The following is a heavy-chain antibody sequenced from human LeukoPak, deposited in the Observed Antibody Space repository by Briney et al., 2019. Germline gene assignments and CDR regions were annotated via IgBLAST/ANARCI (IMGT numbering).Heavy chain of an antibody. V-gene: IGHV1-18*01. CDR3: ARDLHLTGYYYMDV. J-gene: IGHJ6*03. Sequence: ASVEVSCKASGYTFTSYGISWVRQAPGQGLEWMGWISAYNGNTNYAQKLQGRVTMTTDTSTSTAYMELRSLRSDDTAGYYCARDLHLTGYYYMDVWGKGTTVTVSS. CDR2: ISAYNGNT. D-gene: IGHD3-9*01. CDR1: GYTFTSYG.